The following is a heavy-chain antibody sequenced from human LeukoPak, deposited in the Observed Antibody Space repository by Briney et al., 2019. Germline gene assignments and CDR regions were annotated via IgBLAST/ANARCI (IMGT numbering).Heavy chain of an antibody. J-gene: IGHJ3*02. V-gene: IGHV4-31*03. D-gene: IGHD4-17*01. CDR3: ARDIPTTGGGRAFDI. CDR1: GGSISSGGYY. Sequence: SETLSLTCTVSGGSISSGGYYWSWIRQHPGKGLEWIGYIYYSGSTYYNPSLKSRVTISVDTSKNQFSLKLSSVTAADTAVYYGARDIPTTGGGRAFDIWGQGTMVTVSS. CDR2: IYYSGST.